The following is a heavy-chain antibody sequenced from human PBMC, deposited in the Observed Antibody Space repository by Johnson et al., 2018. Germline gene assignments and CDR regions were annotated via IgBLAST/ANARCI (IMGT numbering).Heavy chain of an antibody. Sequence: VQLVESGGGLVQPGGSLKLSCAASGFTFNDFAMHWVRQASGKGLEWVGRINGHATAYAASVKGIFIISREDSSNPTYLQMNSRKTEDTAVYYCTKNNPGNYYDYVDVWGKGTTVTVSS. D-gene: IGHD1-14*01. CDR3: TKNNPGNYYDYVDV. J-gene: IGHJ6*03. CDR1: GFTFNDFA. CDR2: INGHAT. V-gene: IGHV3-73*01.